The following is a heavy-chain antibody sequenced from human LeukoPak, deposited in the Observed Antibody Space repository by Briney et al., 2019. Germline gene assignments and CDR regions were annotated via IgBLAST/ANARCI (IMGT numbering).Heavy chain of an antibody. CDR2: ISAYNGNT. CDR1: GYKFSSYG. Sequence: ASAKVSCKASGYKFSSYGISWVRQAPGQGLEWMGWISAYNGNTNYAQNFQGRVTMTTDTSTSTAYMELRGLGSDDTAVYYCARAGAYIYGFDYWGQGTLVTVSS. CDR3: ARAGAYIYGFDY. J-gene: IGHJ4*02. D-gene: IGHD5-18*01. V-gene: IGHV1-18*01.